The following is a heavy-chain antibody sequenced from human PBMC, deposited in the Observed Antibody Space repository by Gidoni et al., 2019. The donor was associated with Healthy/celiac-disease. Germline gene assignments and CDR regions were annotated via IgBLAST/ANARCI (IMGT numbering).Heavy chain of an antibody. CDR2: ISWNSGSI. V-gene: IGHV3-9*01. J-gene: IGHJ3*02. CDR3: AKDNGITIFGVVISDAFDI. Sequence: EVQLVESGGGLVQPGRSLRLSCAASGFTFDDYAMHGVRQAPGKGLEWVSGISWNSGSIGYADSVKGRFTISRDNAKNSLYLQMNSLRAEDTALYYCAKDNGITIFGVVISDAFDIWGQGTMVTVSS. CDR1: GFTFDDYA. D-gene: IGHD3-3*01.